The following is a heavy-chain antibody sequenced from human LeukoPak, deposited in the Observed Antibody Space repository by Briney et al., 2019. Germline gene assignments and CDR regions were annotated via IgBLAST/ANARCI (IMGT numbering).Heavy chain of an antibody. D-gene: IGHD6-19*01. V-gene: IGHV3-30*04. CDR3: ASADIAVAGSLGY. Sequence: PGGSLRLSCAASGFTFSSYAMHWVRQAPGKGLEWVAVISYDGSNKYYADSVKGRFTISRDNSKNTLYLQMNSLRAEDTAVYYCASADIAVAGSLGYWGQGTLVTVSS. CDR2: ISYDGSNK. CDR1: GFTFSSYA. J-gene: IGHJ4*02.